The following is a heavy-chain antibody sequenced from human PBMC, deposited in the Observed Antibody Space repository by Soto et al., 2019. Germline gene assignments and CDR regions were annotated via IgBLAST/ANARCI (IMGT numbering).Heavy chain of an antibody. CDR3: ARSGSYYPARNWFGP. J-gene: IGHJ5*02. Sequence: ASVKVSCKASGYTFTSYGISWVRQAPGQGLEWMGWISGFNDDTNHAQKFQGRVTVTKDTSTSTAYMELRSLKSDDTAVYYCARSGSYYPARNWFGPWGQGTLVTVS. CDR1: GYTFTSYG. D-gene: IGHD3-10*01. CDR2: ISGFNDDT. V-gene: IGHV1-18*01.